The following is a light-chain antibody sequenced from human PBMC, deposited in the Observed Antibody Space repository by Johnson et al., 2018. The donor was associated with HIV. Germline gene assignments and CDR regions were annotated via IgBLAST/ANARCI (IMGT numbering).Light chain of an antibody. J-gene: IGLJ1*01. CDR1: SSKIGNNY. Sequence: QSVLTQPPSVSAAPGQKVTISCSGISSKIGNNYVSWYQHLPGAAPKLLIYDNNKRPSGIPDRFSGSKSGTSATLGITGLQTGDEADYYCGTWDTSLGAQYVFGSGTKGTVL. CDR3: GTWDTSLGAQYV. CDR2: DNN. V-gene: IGLV1-51*01.